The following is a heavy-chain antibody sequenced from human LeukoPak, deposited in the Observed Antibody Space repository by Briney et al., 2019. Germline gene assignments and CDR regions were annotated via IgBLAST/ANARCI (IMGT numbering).Heavy chain of an antibody. CDR1: GGSFSGYY. Sequence: SETLSLTCAVYGGSFSGYYWSWIRQPPGKGLEWIGEINHSGSTNYNPSLKSRVTISVDTSKNQFSLKLSSVTAADTAVYYCAKGHRRDGYDAFDIWGQGTMVTVSS. V-gene: IGHV4-34*01. D-gene: IGHD5-24*01. J-gene: IGHJ3*02. CDR2: INHSGST. CDR3: AKGHRRDGYDAFDI.